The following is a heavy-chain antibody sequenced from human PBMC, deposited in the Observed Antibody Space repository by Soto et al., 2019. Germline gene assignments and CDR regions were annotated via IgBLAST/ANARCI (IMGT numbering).Heavy chain of an antibody. V-gene: IGHV4-30-4*01. Sequence: LSLTCTVSGDSISSGNKYWSWIRQAPGKGLEWIGYILSSGTTYYNPSLKSRLTMSLDTSQNQFSLRLASVTDADSAVYYCARVPSPFDYYYAMDVWGQGTTVTVS. J-gene: IGHJ6*02. CDR1: GDSISSGNKY. D-gene: IGHD3-16*01. CDR3: ARVPSPFDYYYAMDV. CDR2: ILSSGTT.